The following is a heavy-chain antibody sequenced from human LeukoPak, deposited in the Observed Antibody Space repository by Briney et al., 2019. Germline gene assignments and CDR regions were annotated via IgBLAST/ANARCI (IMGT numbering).Heavy chain of an antibody. Sequence: GGSLRLSCTASGFTFADCALSWVRQAPGKGLEWVGFIRNKAYGGTTEYAASVKGRFTISRDDSKSIAYLQMNSLKTEDTAVYYCTRVYRVGATPLDYWGQGTLVTVSS. CDR1: GFTFADCA. CDR2: IRNKAYGGTT. CDR3: TRVYRVGATPLDY. D-gene: IGHD1-26*01. V-gene: IGHV3-49*04. J-gene: IGHJ4*02.